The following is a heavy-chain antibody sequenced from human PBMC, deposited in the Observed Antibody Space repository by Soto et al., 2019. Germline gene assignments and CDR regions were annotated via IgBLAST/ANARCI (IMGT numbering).Heavy chain of an antibody. CDR2: IGSSGGTI. CDR3: AKMSTSSWYIDYFDF. V-gene: IGHV3-23*01. J-gene: IGHJ4*02. Sequence: EVQLLESGGGLVQPGGSLRLSCVASGISFTTYAMTWVRLAPGKGLEWVSGIGSSGGTIYYADSVKGRFTISRDISKNTVYSQMNSLRAEDTAVYYCAKMSTSSWYIDYFDFWGPGTLVTVSS. CDR1: GISFTTYA. D-gene: IGHD6-13*01.